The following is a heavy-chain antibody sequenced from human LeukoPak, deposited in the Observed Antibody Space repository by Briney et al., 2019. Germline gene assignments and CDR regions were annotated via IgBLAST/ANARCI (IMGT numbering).Heavy chain of an antibody. Sequence: ASVKVSCKASGDIFTDYAIHWLRQAPGQRPEWMGWMNGGNGNTKYSQKFQGRITLIGDTSAATAYMELSSLRHDDLAVYYCARGRGTSGSNRDFYYYYYMDVWGKGTTVTVSS. CDR2: MNGGNGNT. J-gene: IGHJ6*03. CDR1: GDIFTDYA. D-gene: IGHD2-15*01. V-gene: IGHV1-3*01. CDR3: ARGRGTSGSNRDFYYYYYMDV.